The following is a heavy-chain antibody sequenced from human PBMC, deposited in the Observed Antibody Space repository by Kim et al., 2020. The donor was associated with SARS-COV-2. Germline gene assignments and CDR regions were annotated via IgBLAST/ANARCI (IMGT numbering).Heavy chain of an antibody. V-gene: IGHV3-48*02. CDR3: ARADADWSIWFDP. J-gene: IGHJ5*02. CDR1: GFTFSSYA. D-gene: IGHD3-9*01. CDR2: ISGTTTLI. Sequence: GGSLRLSCAASGFTFSSYAMSWVRQAPGKGLEWVSSISGTTTLIHYADSVKGRFTISRDNAKNSLYLQMNSLTDEDTAVYYCARADADWSIWFDPWGQGTLVTVSS.